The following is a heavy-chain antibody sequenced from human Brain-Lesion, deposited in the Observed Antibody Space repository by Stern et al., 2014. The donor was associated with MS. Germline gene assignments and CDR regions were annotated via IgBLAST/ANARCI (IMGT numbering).Heavy chain of an antibody. V-gene: IGHV1-8*01. Sequence: QVQLGQSGAEVKKPGASVKVSCKASGYTFSSYDITWVRQASGHGLEWMGWMNPYSGNTGYAQKFKDRVSMTSDPSISTVYMELTSLTSDDTAVYFCARAVRNQLLSEYWGQGTLVTVSS. CDR2: MNPYSGNT. J-gene: IGHJ4*02. D-gene: IGHD2-2*01. CDR3: ARAVRNQLLSEY. CDR1: GYTFSSYD.